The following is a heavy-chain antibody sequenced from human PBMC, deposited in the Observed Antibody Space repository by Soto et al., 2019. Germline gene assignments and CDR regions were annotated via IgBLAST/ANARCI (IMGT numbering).Heavy chain of an antibody. CDR1: GGSISSSSYY. Sequence: SETLSLTCTVSGGSISSSSYYWGWIWQPPGKGLEWIGYIYYSGSTNYNPSLKSRVTISVDTSKNQFSLKLSSVTAADTAVYYCARGLDSGYDYPFDYWGQGTLVTVSS. D-gene: IGHD5-12*01. CDR2: IYYSGST. V-gene: IGHV4-61*05. CDR3: ARGLDSGYDYPFDY. J-gene: IGHJ4*02.